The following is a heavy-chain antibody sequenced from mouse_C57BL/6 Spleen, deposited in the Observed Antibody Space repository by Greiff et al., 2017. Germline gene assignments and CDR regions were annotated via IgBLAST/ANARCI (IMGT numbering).Heavy chain of an antibody. CDR1: GFTFSDYY. V-gene: IGHV5-16*01. J-gene: IGHJ2*01. CDR3: ARVDDYDDGYYFDY. Sequence: EVQLVESEGGLVQPGSSMKLSCTASGFTFSDYYMAWVRQVPEKGLEWVANINYDGSCTYYLDSLKSRFIISRDNAKNILYLQMSSLKSEDTATYYCARVDDYDDGYYFDYWGQGTTLTVSS. D-gene: IGHD2-4*01. CDR2: INYDGSCT.